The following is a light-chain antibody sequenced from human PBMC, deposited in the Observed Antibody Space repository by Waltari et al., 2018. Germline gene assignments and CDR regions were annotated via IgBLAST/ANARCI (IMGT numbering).Light chain of an antibody. CDR2: AAA. CDR3: QQTYSSLWT. J-gene: IGKJ1*01. V-gene: IGKV1-39*01. Sequence: DIQMTQSPSFLSASVGDRVTISCRASQGIGRYLHLYQQKPGTAPHLLIFAAAHLQSGVPSRFSCSGSGIDFTLTISSLQSEDFATYYCQQTYSSLWTFGQGTKVEIK. CDR1: QGIGRY.